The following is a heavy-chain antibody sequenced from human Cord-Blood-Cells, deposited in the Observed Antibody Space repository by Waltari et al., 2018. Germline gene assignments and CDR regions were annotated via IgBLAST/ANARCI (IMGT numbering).Heavy chain of an antibody. J-gene: IGHJ4*02. Sequence: QLQLQESGPGLVKPSETLSLPCTVSVGSISSSSYNWGWIRQPPGKGLEWIGSIYYSGSTYYNPSLKSRVTISVDTSKNQFSLKLSSVTAADTAVYYCAGPANWNYYFDYWGQGTLVTVSS. CDR2: IYYSGST. V-gene: IGHV4-39*01. CDR1: VGSISSSSYN. D-gene: IGHD1-7*01. CDR3: AGPANWNYYFDY.